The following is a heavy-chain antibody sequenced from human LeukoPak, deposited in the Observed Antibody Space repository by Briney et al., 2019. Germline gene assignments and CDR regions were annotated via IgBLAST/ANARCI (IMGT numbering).Heavy chain of an antibody. CDR1: GGSISSSSYY. Sequence: SETLSLTCTVSGGSISSSSYYWGWIRQPPGKGLEWIGSIYYSGSTYYNPSLKSRVTISVDTSKNQFSLKLSSVTAADTAVYYCARHGGGYSGYDYQFGMDVWGQGTTVTVSS. D-gene: IGHD5-12*01. V-gene: IGHV4-39*01. CDR2: IYYSGST. J-gene: IGHJ6*02. CDR3: ARHGGGYSGYDYQFGMDV.